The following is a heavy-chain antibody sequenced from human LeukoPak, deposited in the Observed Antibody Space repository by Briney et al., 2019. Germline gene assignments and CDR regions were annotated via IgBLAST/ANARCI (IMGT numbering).Heavy chain of an antibody. CDR2: IRSKASGGAI. J-gene: IGHJ4*02. CDR3: TREVDGMSAY. V-gene: IGHV3-49*04. CDR1: GFNFGNFA. Sequence: GGSLRLSCTASGFNFGNFAMSGVRQAPGKGLEWLGFIRSKASGGAIEYDPSVDGRFTISRDDSKSIAYLQMTSLKTEDTATYFCTREVDGMSAYWGQGTLVTVSS. D-gene: IGHD1-14*01.